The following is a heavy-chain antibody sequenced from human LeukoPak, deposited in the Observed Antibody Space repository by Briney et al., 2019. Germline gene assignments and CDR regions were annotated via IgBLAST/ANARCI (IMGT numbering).Heavy chain of an antibody. CDR3: AKGEIRDSSGYYDS. Sequence: GGSLRLSCVASGFAFSSYGMHWVRQAPGKGLEWVAFIRYDGSTKDYADSMKGRFTMSRDNSKNTLYLQMNSLRVEDTAVYYCAKGEIRDSSGYYDSWGQGTLVTVSS. CDR2: IRYDGSTK. D-gene: IGHD3-22*01. CDR1: GFAFSSYG. V-gene: IGHV3-30*02. J-gene: IGHJ4*02.